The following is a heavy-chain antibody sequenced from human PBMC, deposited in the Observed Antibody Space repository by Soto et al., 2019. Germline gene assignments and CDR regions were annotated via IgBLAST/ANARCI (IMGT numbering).Heavy chain of an antibody. D-gene: IGHD2-15*01. CDR3: SRDSYSDWYFDL. CDR1: GYTFTSYD. CDR2: MNPNSGNT. Sequence: QVQLVQSGAEVKKPGASVKVSCKASGYTFTSYDINWVRQATGQGLEWMGWMNPNSGNTGYAQKFQGRVTMTRNTAISRADMELSSLRSEETAVYYCSRDSYSDWYFDLWGRGTLVTVSS. J-gene: IGHJ2*01. V-gene: IGHV1-8*01.